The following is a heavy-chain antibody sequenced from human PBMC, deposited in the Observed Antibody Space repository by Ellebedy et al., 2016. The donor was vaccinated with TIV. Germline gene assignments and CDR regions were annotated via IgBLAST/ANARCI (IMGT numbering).Heavy chain of an antibody. D-gene: IGHD3-3*01. J-gene: IGHJ6*03. CDR2: IYYSGST. V-gene: IGHV4-39*01. Sequence: GSLRLXCTVSGGSISSSSYYWGWIRQPPGKGLEWIGSIYYSGSTYYNPSLKSRVTISVDTSKNQFSLKLSSVTAADTAVYYCARHPGITIFGVVSYYYYYMDVWGKGTTVTVSS. CDR3: ARHPGITIFGVVSYYYYYMDV. CDR1: GGSISSSSYY.